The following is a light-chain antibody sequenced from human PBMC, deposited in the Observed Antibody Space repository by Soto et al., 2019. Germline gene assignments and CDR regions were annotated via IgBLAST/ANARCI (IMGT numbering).Light chain of an antibody. CDR1: QSISSA. J-gene: IGKJ1*01. CDR3: QQHKSYPRT. CDR2: KAS. V-gene: IGKV1-5*03. Sequence: DIQMTQSPSTLSASVGDRVTITCRASQSISSALVWYQQKPGKAPNLLIYKASSLESGVPLRFSGSGSGTEFTLTISSLQPEDFATYYCQQHKSYPRTFGQGTTVEIK.